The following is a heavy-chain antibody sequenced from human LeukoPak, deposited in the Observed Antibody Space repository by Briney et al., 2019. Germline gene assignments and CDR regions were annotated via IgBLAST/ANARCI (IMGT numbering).Heavy chain of an antibody. Sequence: NPSETLSLTCTVSGGSISSYYWSWIRQPPGKGLEWIGYIYYSGSTKYNPSLKSRVTISVDTSKKQFSLKLSSVTAADTAVYYCASGLWFGESYYFDYWGQGTLVTVSS. CDR3: ASGLWFGESYYFDY. D-gene: IGHD3-10*01. CDR1: GGSISSYY. J-gene: IGHJ4*02. CDR2: IYYSGST. V-gene: IGHV4-59*01.